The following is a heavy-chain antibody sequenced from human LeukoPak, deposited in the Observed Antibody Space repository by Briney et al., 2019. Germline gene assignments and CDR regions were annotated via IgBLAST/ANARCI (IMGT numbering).Heavy chain of an antibody. CDR3: VGLLWFGELLTNHPDY. CDR1: GFTFSSYA. D-gene: IGHD3-10*01. Sequence: GGSLRLSCAASGFTFSSYAMSWVRQAPGKGLEWVSAISGSGGSTYYADSVKGRFTISRDNSKNTLYLQMNSLRAEDTAVYYCVGLLWFGELLTNHPDYWGQGTLVTVSS. CDR2: ISGSGGST. V-gene: IGHV3-23*01. J-gene: IGHJ4*02.